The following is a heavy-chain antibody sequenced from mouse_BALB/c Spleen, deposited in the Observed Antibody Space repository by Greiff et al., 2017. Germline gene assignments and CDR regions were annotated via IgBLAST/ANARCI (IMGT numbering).Heavy chain of an antibody. CDR3: VRVFDGYYDYAMDY. V-gene: IGHV10-3*03. D-gene: IGHD2-3*01. J-gene: IGHJ4*01. CDR2: IRSKSNNYAT. Sequence: EVQGVESGGGLVQPKGSLKLSCAASGFTFNTYAMHWVCQAPGKGLEWVARIRSKSNNYATYYADSVKDRFTISRDDSQSMLYLQMNNLKTEDTAMYYCVRVFDGYYDYAMDYWGQGTSVTVSS. CDR1: GFTFNTYA.